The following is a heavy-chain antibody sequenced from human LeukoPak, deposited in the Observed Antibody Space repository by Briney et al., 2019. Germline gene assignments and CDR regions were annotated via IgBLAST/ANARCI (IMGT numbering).Heavy chain of an antibody. D-gene: IGHD2-15*01. V-gene: IGHV3-23*01. CDR2: VNDRGT. J-gene: IGHJ4*02. CDR3: ARILVVVAATPSDY. CDR1: GFTFSNYA. Sequence: PGGSLRLSCAASGFTFSNYAMSWVRQAPGKGLEWVSAVNDRGTYYADSVKGRFTISRDNSKNTLYLEMNSLRAEDTAVYYCARILVVVAATPSDYWGQGTLVTVSS.